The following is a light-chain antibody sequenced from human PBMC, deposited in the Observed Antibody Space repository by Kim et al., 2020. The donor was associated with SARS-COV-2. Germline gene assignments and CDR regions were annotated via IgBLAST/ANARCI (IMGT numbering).Light chain of an antibody. CDR2: QDS. CDR1: KLGDKY. CDR3: QAWDSSTEVV. V-gene: IGLV3-1*01. J-gene: IGLJ1*01. Sequence: VSPGQTASITCSGDKLGDKYACWYQQKPGQSPVLVIYQDSKRPSGIPERFSGSNSGNTATLTISGTQAMDEADYYCQAWDSSTEVVFGTGTKVTVL.